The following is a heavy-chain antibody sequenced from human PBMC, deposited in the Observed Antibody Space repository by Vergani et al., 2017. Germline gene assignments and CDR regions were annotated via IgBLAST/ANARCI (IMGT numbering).Heavy chain of an antibody. CDR3: AWEKIDFWRTVRYNWFDP. J-gene: IGHJ5*02. V-gene: IGHV4-61*02. Sequence: QVQLQESGPGLVKPSQTLSLTCTVSGGSISSGSYYWSWIRQPAGKGLEWIGRMYTSGSTNYNPSLKSRVIMSVDTSKNQFSLKLTSVTAADTAVYYCAWEKIDFWRTVRYNWFDPWGQGTLVTVSS. CDR1: GGSISSGSYY. D-gene: IGHD3-3*01. CDR2: MYTSGST.